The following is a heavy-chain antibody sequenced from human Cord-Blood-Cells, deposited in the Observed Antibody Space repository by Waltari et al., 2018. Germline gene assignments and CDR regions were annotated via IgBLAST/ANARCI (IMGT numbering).Heavy chain of an antibody. CDR3: ARDLGGSYPED. J-gene: IGHJ4*02. V-gene: IGHV6-1*01. D-gene: IGHD1-26*01. CDR1: GDSVPRNSAA. Sequence: QVQLKQSGPGLVKPWRTLSLTCAISGDSVPRNSAAWTWIRQSQSRGLEWLGRTYYSSKWYNDYAVSVKSLITINPDTSKNQFSLQLNSVTPEDTAVYYCARDLGGSYPEDWGQGTLVTVSS. CDR2: TYYSSKWYN.